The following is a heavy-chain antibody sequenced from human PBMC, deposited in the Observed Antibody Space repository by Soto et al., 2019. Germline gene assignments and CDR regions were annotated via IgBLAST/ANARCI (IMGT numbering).Heavy chain of an antibody. CDR2: IYYSGST. CDR3: ASGLWFGELLYY. CDR1: GGSISSGCYY. V-gene: IGHV4-31*03. J-gene: IGHJ4*02. Sequence: PSETQSLTCTVSGGSISSGCYYWSWIRQHPGKGLEWIGYIYYSGSTYYNPSLKSRVTISVDTSKNQFSLKLSSVTAADTAVYYCASGLWFGELLYYWGQGTLVTVSS. D-gene: IGHD3-10*01.